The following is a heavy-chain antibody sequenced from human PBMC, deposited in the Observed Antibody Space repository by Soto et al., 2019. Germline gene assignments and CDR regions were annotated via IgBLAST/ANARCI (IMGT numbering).Heavy chain of an antibody. CDR1: GFTVSSNY. D-gene: IGHD4-4*01. V-gene: IGHV3-66*01. CDR3: ARTRNAVTTYFDD. Sequence: EVQVVESGGGLVQPGGSLRLSCAVSGFTVSSNYMTWVRQAPGKGLEWVSVIYTGGGTYYADSVKGRFTISRDNSKNTVYLQMNNLRAEDTAVYYCARTRNAVTTYFDDWGQGTLVTVSS. J-gene: IGHJ4*02. CDR2: IYTGGGT.